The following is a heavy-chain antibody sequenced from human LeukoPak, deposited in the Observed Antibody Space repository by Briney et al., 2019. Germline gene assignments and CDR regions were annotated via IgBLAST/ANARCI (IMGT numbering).Heavy chain of an antibody. CDR1: GGSISSSNW. J-gene: IGHJ4*02. V-gene: IGHV4-4*02. CDR2: IYHSGST. D-gene: IGHD1-26*01. Sequence: SETLSLTCAVSGGSISSSNWWSWVRQPPGKGLEWIGEIYHSGSTNYNPSLKSRVTISVDTSKNQFSLKLSSVTAADTAVYYCARTGIVGELDYWGQGTLVTVSS. CDR3: ARTGIVGELDY.